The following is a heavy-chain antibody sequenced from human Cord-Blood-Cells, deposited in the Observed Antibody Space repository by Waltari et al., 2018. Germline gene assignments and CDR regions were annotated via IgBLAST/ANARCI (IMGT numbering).Heavy chain of an antibody. V-gene: IGHV3-74*01. D-gene: IGHD3-9*01. J-gene: IGHJ5*02. CDR2: INSDGSRK. Sequence: EVQLVESGGGLVQPGGSLRLSCAASGFTFSSYWMHWVRQAPGKGLVWVSRINSDGSRKSYAASVKGRFTISRDNAKNTLYLQMNSLRAEDTAVYYCARGVDILTGYNWFDPWGQGTLVTVSS. CDR1: GFTFSSYW. CDR3: ARGVDILTGYNWFDP.